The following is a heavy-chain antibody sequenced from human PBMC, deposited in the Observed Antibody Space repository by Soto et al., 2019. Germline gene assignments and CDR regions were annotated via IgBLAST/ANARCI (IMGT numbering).Heavy chain of an antibody. CDR3: VRVRHYMSYFDY. CDR2: IRSSDRFT. Sequence: GGSLRLSCAVSGFTFSDYFMTWIRQAPGKGLEWVSYIRSSDRFTNHADSVKGRFTISRDNANNSLSLEMNDRRAEETAVYFCVRVRHYMSYFDYLGQGTLVAVSS. V-gene: IGHV3-11*06. CDR1: GFTFSDYF. J-gene: IGHJ4*02. D-gene: IGHD3-10*01.